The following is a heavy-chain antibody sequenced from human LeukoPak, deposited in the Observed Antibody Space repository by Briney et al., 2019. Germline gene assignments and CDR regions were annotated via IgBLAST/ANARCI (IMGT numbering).Heavy chain of an antibody. CDR2: ISGSGTNT. CDR3: ARGRRIGTNSYYFDY. V-gene: IGHV3-23*01. Sequence: GGPLRLSCAASGFTFSTYAINWVRQAPGRGLEWLSSISGSGTNTHNADSVRGRFTISRDNSKNTVYLQMNSLRAEDTAIYFCARGRRIGTNSYYFDYWGQGALVTVSS. D-gene: IGHD1-26*01. J-gene: IGHJ4*02. CDR1: GFTFSTYA.